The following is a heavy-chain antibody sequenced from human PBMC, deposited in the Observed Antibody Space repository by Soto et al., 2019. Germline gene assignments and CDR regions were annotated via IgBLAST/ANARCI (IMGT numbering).Heavy chain of an antibody. CDR1: GGSISSDY. CDR2: IYYSGST. CDR3: ARQRVSMVRGVIIVSDYMDV. D-gene: IGHD3-10*01. J-gene: IGHJ6*03. Sequence: SETLSLTCTVSGGSISSDYWSWIRQPPGKGLEWIGYIYYSGSTNYNPSLKSRVTISVDTSKNQFSLKLSSVTAADTAVYYCARQRVSMVRGVIIVSDYMDVWGKGSTVTVSS. V-gene: IGHV4-59*08.